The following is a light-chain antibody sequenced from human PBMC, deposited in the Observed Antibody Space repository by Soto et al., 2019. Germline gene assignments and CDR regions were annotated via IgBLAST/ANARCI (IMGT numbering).Light chain of an antibody. CDR3: SSYTSSSSYV. CDR2: DVS. CDR1: SSDVGGYNS. V-gene: IGLV2-14*01. Sequence: AQPASVSGSPGQSITISCTGTSSDVGGYNSVSWYQQYPGKAPKLMIHDVSNRPSGVSNRFSGSKSGNTASLTISGLQAEDEADYYCSSYTSSSSYVFGGGTKVTVL. J-gene: IGLJ1*01.